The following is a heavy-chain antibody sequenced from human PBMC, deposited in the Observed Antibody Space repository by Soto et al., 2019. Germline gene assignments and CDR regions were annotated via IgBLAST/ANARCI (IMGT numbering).Heavy chain of an antibody. CDR2: ISSSSSYT. Sequence: PGGSLRLSCAASGFTFSDYYMSWIRQAPGKGLEWVSYISSSSSYTNYADSVKGRFTISGGNAKNSLYLQMNSLRAEDTAVYYCARDLGSGSYFPYYGMDVWGQGTTVTVSS. V-gene: IGHV3-11*06. J-gene: IGHJ6*02. D-gene: IGHD3-10*01. CDR3: ARDLGSGSYFPYYGMDV. CDR1: GFTFSDYY.